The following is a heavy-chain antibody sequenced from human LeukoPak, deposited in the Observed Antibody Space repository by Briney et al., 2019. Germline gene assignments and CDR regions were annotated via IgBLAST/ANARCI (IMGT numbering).Heavy chain of an antibody. Sequence: GGSLRLSCAASGFTFSTYAVSWVRQAPGKGLEWVSSLSGSGGSTYYADSVEGRFTISRDNSKNTLYLQMSSLRAEDTAVYYCANADSNTMTATSFDCWGQGTLVTVSS. CDR2: LSGSGGST. V-gene: IGHV3-23*01. D-gene: IGHD2-21*02. CDR1: GFTFSTYA. CDR3: ANADSNTMTATSFDC. J-gene: IGHJ4*02.